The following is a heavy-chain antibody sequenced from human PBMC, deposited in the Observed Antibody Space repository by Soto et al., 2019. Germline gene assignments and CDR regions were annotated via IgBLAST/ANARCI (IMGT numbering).Heavy chain of an antibody. D-gene: IGHD6-6*01. CDR3: ARAYSSSYYYGMDV. J-gene: IGHJ6*02. CDR2: MNPNSGNT. Sequence: ASVKVSCKASGYTFTSYDINWVRQATGQGLEWMGWMNPNSGNTGYAQKFQGRVTMTRNTSISTAYMELSSLRSEDTAVYYCARAYSSSYYYGMDVWGQGTTVTVSS. V-gene: IGHV1-8*01. CDR1: GYTFTSYD.